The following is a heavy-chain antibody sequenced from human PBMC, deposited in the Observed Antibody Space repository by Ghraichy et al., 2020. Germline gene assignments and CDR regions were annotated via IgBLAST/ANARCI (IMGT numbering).Heavy chain of an antibody. CDR1: GYTFTGYY. CDR3: ARAGGPSYSYGMDV. D-gene: IGHD2-21*01. J-gene: IGHJ6*02. Sequence: ASLKVSCKASGYTFTGYYMHWVRQAPGQGLEWMGWINPNSGGTKYAQNFQDWVTMTRDTSISTAYMEVSGLRSDDTAVYYCARAGGPSYSYGMDVWGQGTTVTVSS. V-gene: IGHV1-2*04. CDR2: INPNSGGT.